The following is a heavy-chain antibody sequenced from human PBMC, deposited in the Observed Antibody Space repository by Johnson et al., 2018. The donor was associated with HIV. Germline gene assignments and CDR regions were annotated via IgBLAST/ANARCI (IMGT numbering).Heavy chain of an antibody. J-gene: IGHJ3*02. V-gene: IGHV3-66*01. Sequence: EQLVESGGGLVQPGGSLRLSCAASGFTVSSNYMSWVRQAPGKGLEWVSVIYSGGGTYYVDSVKGRFTISRDNSENTLYVQMNNLRAEDTAMYFCARGGPFHAFDIWGHGTTVTVSS. CDR1: GFTVSSNY. D-gene: IGHD2-21*01. CDR3: ARGGPFHAFDI. CDR2: IYSGGGT.